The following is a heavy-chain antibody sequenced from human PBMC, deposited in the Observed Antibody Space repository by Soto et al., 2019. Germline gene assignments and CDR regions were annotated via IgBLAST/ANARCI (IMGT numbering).Heavy chain of an antibody. V-gene: IGHV1-18*01. D-gene: IGHD3-22*01. CDR3: ARELYYYDSSGYYSERAY. Sequence: GASVKVSCKASGYTFTSCGISWVRQAPGQGLEWMRWISAYNGNTNYAQKLQGRVTMTTDTSTSTAYMELRSLRSDDTAVYYYARELYYYDSSGYYSERAYWGQGTLVTVSS. J-gene: IGHJ4*02. CDR1: GYTFTSCG. CDR2: ISAYNGNT.